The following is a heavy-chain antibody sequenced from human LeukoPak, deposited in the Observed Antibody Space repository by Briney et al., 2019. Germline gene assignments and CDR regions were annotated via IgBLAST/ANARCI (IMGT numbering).Heavy chain of an antibody. J-gene: IGHJ4*02. CDR1: GFTFGDYV. CDR2: ISWNSGNI. V-gene: IGHV3-9*01. D-gene: IGHD3-22*01. Sequence: PGGSLRLSCTASGFTFGDYVMHWVRQAPGKGLQWVSGISWNSGNIDYADSVKGRFTISRDNAKTSLYLQMNGLRTEDTAFYYCAKESSSGYSYYFDYWGQGALVTVSS. CDR3: AKESSSGYSYYFDY.